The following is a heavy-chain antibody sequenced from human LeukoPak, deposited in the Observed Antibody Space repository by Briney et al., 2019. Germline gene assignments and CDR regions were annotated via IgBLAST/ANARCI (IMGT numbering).Heavy chain of an antibody. V-gene: IGHV3-23*01. Sequence: QPGGSLRLSCAASGFTFSSYAMSWVRQAPGKGLEWVSAISGSGGSTYYADSVKGRFTISRDNSKNTLYLQMNSLRAGDTAVYYCAKYHNCSGGGCYGYFDYWGQGTLVTVSS. CDR3: AKYHNCSGGGCYGYFDY. D-gene: IGHD2-15*01. J-gene: IGHJ4*02. CDR1: GFTFSSYA. CDR2: ISGSGGST.